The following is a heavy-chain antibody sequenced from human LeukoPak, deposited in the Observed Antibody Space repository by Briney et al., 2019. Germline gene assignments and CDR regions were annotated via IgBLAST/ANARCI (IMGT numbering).Heavy chain of an antibody. CDR2: ISSSGTTI. D-gene: IGHD3-9*01. CDR3: AKRYFLGYFDY. CDR1: GINFSDSE. J-gene: IGHJ4*02. Sequence: GGSLRLSCAASGINFSDSEMNWVRQAPGKGLEWVSYISSSGTTIYYADSVKGRFTISRDNAKNSLYLQMNGLRAEDTAVYYCAKRYFLGYFDYWGQGTLVTVSS. V-gene: IGHV3-48*03.